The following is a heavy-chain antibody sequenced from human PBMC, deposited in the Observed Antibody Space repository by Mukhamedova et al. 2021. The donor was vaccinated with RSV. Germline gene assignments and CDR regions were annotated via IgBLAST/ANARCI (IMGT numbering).Heavy chain of an antibody. CDR2: IYTSGST. CDR3: AGGFNFGSYYYGLNF. D-gene: IGHD3-10*01. Sequence: GGSITNYYWTWIRQPAGKGLEWIGRIYTSGSTTYNPSLKSRVTMSKDASNNEFSLKLSSVTAADTALYYCAGGFNFGSYYYGLNF. V-gene: IGHV4-59*10. J-gene: IGHJ6*01. CDR1: GGSITNYY.